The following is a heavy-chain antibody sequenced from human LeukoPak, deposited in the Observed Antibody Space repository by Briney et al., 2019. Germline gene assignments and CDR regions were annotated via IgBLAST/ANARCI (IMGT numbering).Heavy chain of an antibody. J-gene: IGHJ3*02. Sequence: ASVKASCKASGYIFAGYYIHWVRLAPGQGLEWMGWINPKSGGTNYAQKFEGWVTMTRDTSMSTVYMELGRLKSDDTAVYYCARDSGWEVVLYASEIWGQGTMVTVSS. V-gene: IGHV1-2*04. D-gene: IGHD1-26*01. CDR2: INPKSGGT. CDR1: GYIFAGYY. CDR3: ARDSGWEVVLYASEI.